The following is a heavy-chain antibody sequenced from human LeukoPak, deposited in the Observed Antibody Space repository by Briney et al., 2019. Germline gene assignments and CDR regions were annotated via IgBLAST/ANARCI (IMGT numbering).Heavy chain of an antibody. CDR1: GFTFSSYG. Sequence: PGGSLRLSCAASGFTFSSYGMHWVRQAPGKGLEWVAFIRYDGSNKYYADSVKGRFTISRDNSKNTLYLQMNSLRAEDTAVYYCAKEKHIVVVPAAAYYFDYWGQGTLVTVSS. J-gene: IGHJ4*02. CDR2: IRYDGSNK. CDR3: AKEKHIVVVPAAAYYFDY. D-gene: IGHD2-2*01. V-gene: IGHV3-30*02.